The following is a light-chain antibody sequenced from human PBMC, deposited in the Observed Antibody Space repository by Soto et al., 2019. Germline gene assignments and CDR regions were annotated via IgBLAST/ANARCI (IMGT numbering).Light chain of an antibody. V-gene: IGKV1-39*01. J-gene: IGKJ4*01. CDR3: QRSHSTTLT. CDR2: AAS. CDR1: QSISVY. Sequence: DIQMTQSPSSLSASVGDRVTITCRASQSISVYLNWYQQKPGKAPKLLIYAASSLQSGVPSRFSGSGSGTDFTLTISSLQPEDFATYYCQRSHSTTLTFGGGTKVEIK.